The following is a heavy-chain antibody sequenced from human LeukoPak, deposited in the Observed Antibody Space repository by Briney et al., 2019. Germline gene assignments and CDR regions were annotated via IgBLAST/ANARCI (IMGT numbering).Heavy chain of an antibody. CDR2: ISGSGGST. Sequence: GGSLRLSCAASGFTFSSYAMSWVRQAPGKGLEWVSAISGSGGSTYYADSVKGRFTISRDNSKNTLYLQMNSLRAEDTAVYYCAKDLKYYDFWSGYSLLADDYWGQGTPVTVTS. V-gene: IGHV3-23*01. CDR3: AKDLKYYDFWSGYSLLADDY. D-gene: IGHD3-3*01. J-gene: IGHJ4*02. CDR1: GFTFSSYA.